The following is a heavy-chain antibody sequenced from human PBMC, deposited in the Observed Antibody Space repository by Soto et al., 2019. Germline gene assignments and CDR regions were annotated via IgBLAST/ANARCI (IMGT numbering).Heavy chain of an antibody. J-gene: IGHJ6*02. CDR2: IYYSGST. CDR3: ARYTYYDFWSGYNYYYYGMDV. D-gene: IGHD3-3*01. V-gene: IGHV4-59*01. CDR1: GGSISSYY. Sequence: SSETLSLTCTVSGGSISSYYWSWIRQPPGKGLEWIGYIYYSGSTNYNPSLKSRVTISVDTSKNQFSLKLSSVTAADTAVYYCARYTYYDFWSGYNYYYYGMDVWGQGTTVTVSS.